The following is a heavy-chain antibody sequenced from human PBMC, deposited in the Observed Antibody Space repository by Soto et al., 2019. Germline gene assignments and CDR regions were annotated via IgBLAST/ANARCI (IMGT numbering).Heavy chain of an antibody. Sequence: PGESLKISCKGSGYRFISYWIGWVRQMPGKGLEWMGIFYPGDSDVRYSPSFQGQVTMSADKSTSTAYLEWSSLKASDSAMYYCARRSAAGTNDYWGQGTLVTVSS. V-gene: IGHV5-51*01. D-gene: IGHD1-1*01. CDR3: ARRSAAGTNDY. J-gene: IGHJ4*02. CDR2: FYPGDSDV. CDR1: GYRFISYW.